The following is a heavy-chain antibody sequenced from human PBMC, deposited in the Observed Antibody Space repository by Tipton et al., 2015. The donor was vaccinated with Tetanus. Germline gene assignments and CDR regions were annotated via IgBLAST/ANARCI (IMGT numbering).Heavy chain of an antibody. Sequence: TLSLTCTVSGGSISSSSYYWGWIRQPPGKGLEWIGSIYYSGSTYYNPSLKSRVTISVDTSKNQFSLKLSSVTAADTAVYYCASTIVSAAANWYFDLWGRGTLVTVSS. CDR3: ASTIVSAAANWYFDL. V-gene: IGHV4-39*01. CDR1: GGSISSSSYY. CDR2: IYYSGST. J-gene: IGHJ2*01. D-gene: IGHD5/OR15-5a*01.